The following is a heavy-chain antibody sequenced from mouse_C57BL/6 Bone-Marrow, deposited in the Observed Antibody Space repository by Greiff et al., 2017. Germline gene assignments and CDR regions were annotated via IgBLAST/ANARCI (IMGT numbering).Heavy chain of an antibody. CDR2: ISDGGSYT. J-gene: IGHJ2*01. CDR3: ARDIDYYGSSAFDY. D-gene: IGHD1-1*01. V-gene: IGHV5-4*01. Sequence: EVHLVESGGGLVKPGGSLKLSCAASGFTFSSYAMSWVRQTPEKRLEWVATISDGGSYTYYPDNVKGRFTISRDNAKNNLYLQMSHLKSEDTAMYYCARDIDYYGSSAFDYWGQGTTLTVSS. CDR1: GFTFSSYA.